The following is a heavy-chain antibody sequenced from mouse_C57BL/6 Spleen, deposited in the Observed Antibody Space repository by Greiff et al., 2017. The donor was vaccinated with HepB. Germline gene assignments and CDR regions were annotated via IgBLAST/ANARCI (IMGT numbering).Heavy chain of an antibody. CDR1: GYTFTDYY. CDR2: INPNNGGT. J-gene: IGHJ1*03. CDR3: ARARGGSSLVWYFDV. V-gene: IGHV1-26*01. Sequence: EVQLQQSGPELVKPGASVKISCKASGYTFTDYYMNWVKQSHGKSLEWIGDINPNNGGTSYNLKFKGKATLTVDKSSSTAYMELRSLTSEDSAVYYCARARGGSSLVWYFDVWGTGTTVTVSS. D-gene: IGHD1-1*01.